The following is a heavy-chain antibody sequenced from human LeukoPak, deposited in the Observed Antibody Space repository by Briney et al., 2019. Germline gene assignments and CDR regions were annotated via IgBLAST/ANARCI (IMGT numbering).Heavy chain of an antibody. J-gene: IGHJ3*02. CDR1: GYTFTGYY. V-gene: IGHV1-2*02. D-gene: IGHD4-17*01. Sequence: ASVKVSCKASGYTFTGYYMHWVRQAPGQGLEWMGWINPNSGGTNYAQKVQGRVTMTRDTSISTDYMELSRLRSDDTAVYYCARAEHDYGDYAYAFDIWGQGTMVTVSS. CDR2: INPNSGGT. CDR3: ARAEHDYGDYAYAFDI.